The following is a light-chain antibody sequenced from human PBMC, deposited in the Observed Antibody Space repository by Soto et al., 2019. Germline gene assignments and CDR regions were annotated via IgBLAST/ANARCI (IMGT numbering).Light chain of an antibody. CDR1: QNVGGS. J-gene: IGKJ1*01. V-gene: IGKV3D-15*01. CDR3: QQYNNWWT. CDR2: GAS. Sequence: VITQSPATLSVSPGERATLSCRASQNVGGSVARYQQKPGQAPRLLIYGASSRATGIPDRFSGSGSGTEFTLTISSLQSEDFAVYYCQQYNNWWTFGQGTKVDIK.